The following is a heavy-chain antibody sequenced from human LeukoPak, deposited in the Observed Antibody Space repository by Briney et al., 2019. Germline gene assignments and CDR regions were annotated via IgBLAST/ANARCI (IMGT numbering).Heavy chain of an antibody. CDR2: ISPTGSTT. V-gene: IGHV3-74*01. Sequence: GGSLRLSCAASGFTLSTYWMSWVRQLPGKGLVWVSRISPTGSTTSYADSVKGRFTVSRDNAKNTLYLQVNNLRAEDTAVYYCARGPNSNWSGLDFWGQGTLLTVSS. D-gene: IGHD6-6*01. CDR1: GFTLSTYW. CDR3: ARGPNSNWSGLDF. J-gene: IGHJ4*02.